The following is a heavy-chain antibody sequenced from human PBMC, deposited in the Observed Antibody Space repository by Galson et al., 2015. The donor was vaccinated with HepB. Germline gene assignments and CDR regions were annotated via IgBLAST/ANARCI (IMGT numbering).Heavy chain of an antibody. CDR1: GFTFTRYA. V-gene: IGHV3-30*04. CDR2: ISYDGSNK. Sequence: SLRLSCAASGFTFTRYAIHWVRQSPGKGLEWVAVISYDGSNKNYADSVKGRFTISRDNSKNTLYLQMNSLRVEDTAVYYCAREGGQPLLSRSAWDLLYYFDYWGQGTLVTVSS. CDR3: AREGGQPLLSRSAWDLLYYFDY. D-gene: IGHD1-26*01. J-gene: IGHJ4*02.